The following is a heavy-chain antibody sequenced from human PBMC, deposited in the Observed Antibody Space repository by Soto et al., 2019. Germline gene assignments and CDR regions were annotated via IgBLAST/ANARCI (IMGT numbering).Heavy chain of an antibody. Sequence: SETLSLTCTVSGGSISSYYWSWIRQPPGKGLEWIGYIYYSGSTNYNPSLKSRVTISVDTSKNQFSLKLSSVTAADTAVYYCARTYYDILTGYQPLDYWGQGTLVTVSS. V-gene: IGHV4-59*01. CDR1: GGSISSYY. CDR3: ARTYYDILTGYQPLDY. J-gene: IGHJ4*02. CDR2: IYYSGST. D-gene: IGHD3-9*01.